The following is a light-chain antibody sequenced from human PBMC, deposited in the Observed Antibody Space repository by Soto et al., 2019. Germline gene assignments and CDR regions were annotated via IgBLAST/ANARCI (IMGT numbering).Light chain of an antibody. Sequence: EIVLTQSPGTLSLSPGERATLSCRASQSVSSSYLAWYQQKPGQAPRLLIYGASSRATGIPDRCSGSGCGTDFTLTISRLYDEYVAVYYCQQYGSSPLLTFGGGTKVEIK. V-gene: IGKV3-20*01. CDR1: QSVSSSY. J-gene: IGKJ4*01. CDR2: GAS. CDR3: QQYGSSPLLT.